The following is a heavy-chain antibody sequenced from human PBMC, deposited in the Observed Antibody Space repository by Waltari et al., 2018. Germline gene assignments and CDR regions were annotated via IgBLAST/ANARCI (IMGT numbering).Heavy chain of an antibody. V-gene: IGHV4-4*07. CDR1: GGSISSYY. Sequence: QVQLQESGPGLVKPSETLSLTCTVSGGSISSYYWSWIRQPAGKGLEWIGLIYTSGSTNYSPALKGRVTMSVDTSKNQFSLKLSSVTAADTAVYYCAGGLRVRGGSYRGEAFDIWGQGTMVTVSS. D-gene: IGHD1-26*01. CDR2: IYTSGST. J-gene: IGHJ3*02. CDR3: AGGLRVRGGSYRGEAFDI.